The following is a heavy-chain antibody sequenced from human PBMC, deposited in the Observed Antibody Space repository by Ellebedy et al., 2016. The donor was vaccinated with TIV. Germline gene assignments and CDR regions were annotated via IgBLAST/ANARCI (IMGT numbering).Heavy chain of an antibody. Sequence: GGSLRLSCAASGFSFTPYAMNWVRQAPGKGLEWVAYISGSSLTKYYADSVRGRFTISRDNAKNSLHLQMTSLTVEDTAVYYCARDMAWGNERVNDALDIWGQGTMVTVS. V-gene: IGHV3-48*04. CDR1: GFSFTPYA. J-gene: IGHJ3*02. CDR3: ARDMAWGNERVNDALDI. D-gene: IGHD7-27*01. CDR2: ISGSSLTK.